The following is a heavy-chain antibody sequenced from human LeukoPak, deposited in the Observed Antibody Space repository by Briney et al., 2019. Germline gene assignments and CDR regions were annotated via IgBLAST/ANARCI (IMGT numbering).Heavy chain of an antibody. D-gene: IGHD3-10*01. CDR2: IYSGGSP. CDR1: GFTVSSNY. CDR3: ARSDYGSEDY. Sequence: GGSLRLSCAASGFTVSSNYMSWVRQAPGKGLEWVSVIYSGGSPYYADSVRGRFTISRHNSKNTLYLQMNSLRAEDTAVYYCARSDYGSEDYWGQGTLVTVSS. J-gene: IGHJ4*02. V-gene: IGHV3-53*04.